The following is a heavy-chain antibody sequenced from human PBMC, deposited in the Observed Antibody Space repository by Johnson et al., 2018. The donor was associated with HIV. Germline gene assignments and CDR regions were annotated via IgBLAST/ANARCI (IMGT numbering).Heavy chain of an antibody. CDR3: ARAQA. J-gene: IGHJ3*01. CDR1: GFTFSTYA. Sequence: EVQLVESGGGVVQPGRSLRLSCAASGFTFSTYAMHWVRQAPGKGLEWVASIKEDGGAIYYADSVEGRFTISRDNTKESLYLQMNNLRAEDTAVYYCARAQAWGQGTMVIVSS. V-gene: IGHV3-7*03. CDR2: IKEDGGAI.